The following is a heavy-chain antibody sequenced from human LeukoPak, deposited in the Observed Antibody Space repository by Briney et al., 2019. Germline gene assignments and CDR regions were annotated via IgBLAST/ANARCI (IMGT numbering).Heavy chain of an antibody. CDR1: GFTFSCYA. D-gene: IGHD2-15*01. Sequence: PGRSLRLSCAASGFTFSCYAMHWVRQAPGKGLEWVAVISYDGSNKYYADSVKGRFTISRDNSKNTLYLQMNNLRAEDTAVYYCARGIVVVVTATSNWFDPWGQGTLVTVSS. V-gene: IGHV3-30*04. CDR2: ISYDGSNK. J-gene: IGHJ5*02. CDR3: ARGIVVVVTATSNWFDP.